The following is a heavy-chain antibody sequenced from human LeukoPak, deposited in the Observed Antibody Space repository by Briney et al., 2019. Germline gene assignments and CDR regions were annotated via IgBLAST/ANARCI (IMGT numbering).Heavy chain of an antibody. CDR1: GGSISSGSYY. CDR3: AMYSNYFDY. D-gene: IGHD4-11*01. CDR2: IYTSGST. J-gene: IGHJ4*02. V-gene: IGHV4-61*02. Sequence: SQTLSLTCTVSGGSISSGSYYWSWIRQPAGKGLEWIGRIYTSGSTNYNPSLKSRVTISVGTSKNQFSLKLSSVTAADTAVYYCAMYSNYFDYWGQGTLVTVSS.